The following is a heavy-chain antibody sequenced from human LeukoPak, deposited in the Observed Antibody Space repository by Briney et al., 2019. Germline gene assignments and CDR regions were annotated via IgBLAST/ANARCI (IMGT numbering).Heavy chain of an antibody. J-gene: IGHJ6*02. CDR1: GYTFTSYY. CDR2: INPSGGST. Sequence: ASVKVSCKASGYTFTSYYMHWVRQAPGQGLEWMGIINPSGGSTSYAQKFQGRVTMTRDTSTSTVYMELSSLRSEDTAVYYCASVGYYYGSGSYYTDYYYYYGMDVWGQGTTVTVSS. D-gene: IGHD3-10*01. V-gene: IGHV1-46*01. CDR3: ASVGYYYGSGSYYTDYYYYYGMDV.